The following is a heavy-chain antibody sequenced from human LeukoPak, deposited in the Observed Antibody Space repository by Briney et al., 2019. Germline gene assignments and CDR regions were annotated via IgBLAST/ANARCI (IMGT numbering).Heavy chain of an antibody. CDR3: ARSHYYGSGSWDY. CDR1: GGSISSYY. CDR2: IYYSGST. V-gene: IGHV4-59*08. Sequence: SETLTLTCTVSGGSISSYYWSWIRQPPGKGLEWIGYIYYSGSTNYNPSLKSRVTISVDTSKNQFSLKLGSVTAADTAVYYCARSHYYGSGSWDYWGQGTLVTVSS. D-gene: IGHD3-10*01. J-gene: IGHJ4*02.